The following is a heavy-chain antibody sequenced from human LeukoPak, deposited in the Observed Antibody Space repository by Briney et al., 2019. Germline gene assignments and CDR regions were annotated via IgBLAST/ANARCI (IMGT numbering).Heavy chain of an antibody. CDR3: ARHVSYSGDNFDF. Sequence: PSETLSLTCTVSGGSISDISYYWGWIRQPPGTGLEWIGSVYYSGSTSYNPSLKSRVTISVDTSKNQFSLKLSSVTAADTAVYFCARHVSYSGDNFDFWGQGTLVTVSS. D-gene: IGHD6-19*01. J-gene: IGHJ4*02. CDR2: VYYSGST. CDR1: GGSISDISYY. V-gene: IGHV4-39*01.